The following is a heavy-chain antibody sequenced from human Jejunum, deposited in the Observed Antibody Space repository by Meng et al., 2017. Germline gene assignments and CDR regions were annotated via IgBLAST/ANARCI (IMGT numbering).Heavy chain of an antibody. V-gene: IGHV3-33*03. J-gene: IGHJ3*02. CDR1: GFTFSDYG. CDR3: AGANGAFDI. Sequence: GESLKISCAASGFTFSDYGMHWVRQAPGKGLEWVAVIWYDGREEYYADSVKGRFTISRDNSKSTIYLQMNSLRAEDTAVYYCAGANGAFDIWGQGTMVTVSS. CDR2: IWYDGREE. D-gene: IGHD1-1*01.